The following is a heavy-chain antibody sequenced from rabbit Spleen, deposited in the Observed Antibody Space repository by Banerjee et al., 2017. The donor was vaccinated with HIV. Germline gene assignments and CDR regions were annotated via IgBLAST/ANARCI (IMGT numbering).Heavy chain of an antibody. CDR1: GFSSSSNW. D-gene: IGHD6-1*01. CDR2: IDTSDGDT. CDR3: ARTYVNVFDP. V-gene: IGHV1S45*01. J-gene: IGHJ2*01. Sequence: LEESGGGLVKPGGTLTLTCTASGFSSSSNWLCWVRQAPGKGLEWIACIDTSDGDTDYANWPKGRFTISKASSTTVTLQMTSLTAAGTATYFCARTYVNVFDPWGPGTLVTVS.